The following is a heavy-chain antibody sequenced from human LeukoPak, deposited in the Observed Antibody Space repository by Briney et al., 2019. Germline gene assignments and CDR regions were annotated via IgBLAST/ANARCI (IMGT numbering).Heavy chain of an antibody. CDR1: GGSVSGYY. CDR3: ARGPGPESSGKIDY. Sequence: SETLSLTCTVSGGSVSGYYWSWIRQPPVKGLEWIGYIFYSGSTNYSPSLKSRVSISVDTSKNQFSLKLSSVTAADTAVYYCARGPGPESSGKIDYWGQGTLVTVSS. CDR2: IFYSGST. V-gene: IGHV4-59*02. D-gene: IGHD6-19*01. J-gene: IGHJ4*02.